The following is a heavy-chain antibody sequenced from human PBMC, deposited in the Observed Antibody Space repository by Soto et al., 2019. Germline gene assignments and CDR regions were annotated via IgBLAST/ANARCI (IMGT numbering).Heavy chain of an antibody. CDR2: TSGSGGST. V-gene: IGHV3-23*01. J-gene: IGHJ4*02. CDR1: GFTFSSYA. Sequence: GGSLRLSCAASGFTFSSYAMSWVRQAPGKGLEWVSATSGSGGSTYYADSVKGRFTISRDNSKNTLYLQMNSLRAEDTAVYYCAKLKYPLPLQQFDYCGQGTLVTVSS. D-gene: IGHD2-2*01. CDR3: AKLKYPLPLQQFDY.